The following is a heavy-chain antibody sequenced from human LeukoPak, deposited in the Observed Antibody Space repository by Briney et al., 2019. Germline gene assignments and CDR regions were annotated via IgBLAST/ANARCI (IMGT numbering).Heavy chain of an antibody. Sequence: PGGSLRLACAASGFTFSNYAMHWVRQAPGKGLEYVSAISSSGGDTFYAKSLKDRFTISRDNSKNTLYLQMGSLRVEDMAVYYCARARRGGINLLLSDFYMDVWGKGTTVTVSS. CDR2: ISSSGGDT. J-gene: IGHJ6*03. CDR1: GFTFSNYA. D-gene: IGHD2/OR15-2a*01. CDR3: ARARRGGINLLLSDFYMDV. V-gene: IGHV3-64*01.